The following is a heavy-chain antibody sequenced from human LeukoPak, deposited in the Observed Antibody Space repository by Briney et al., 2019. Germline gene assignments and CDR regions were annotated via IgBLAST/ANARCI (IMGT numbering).Heavy chain of an antibody. CDR3: ARWFGEPPNFDY. CDR2: ISGGGGDI. CDR1: GFTFSSYA. Sequence: GGSLRLSCAASGFTFSSYAVSWVRQASGKGLEWVSSISGGGGDIFYADSVKGRFSISRDNSKNRVFLQLNSLRAEDTAMYYCARWFGEPPNFDYWGQGTLATVSS. J-gene: IGHJ4*02. D-gene: IGHD3-10*01. V-gene: IGHV3-23*01.